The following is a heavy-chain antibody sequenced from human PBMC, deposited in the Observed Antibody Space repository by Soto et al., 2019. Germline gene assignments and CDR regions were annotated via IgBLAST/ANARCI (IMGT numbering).Heavy chain of an antibody. V-gene: IGHV4-30-4*01. Sequence: PSETLSLTCDVSGGSISSDDYYWGWIRQPPGQGLEWIGHIYYSGTTYYNPSLRGRLTISVDTSKNQFSLKLNSVTAADAALFYCVRVMTIFGVTVPVPEDFYFDLWGRGTLVTVSS. CDR2: IYYSGTT. CDR1: GGSISSDDYY. CDR3: VRVMTIFGVTVPVPEDFYFDL. J-gene: IGHJ2*01. D-gene: IGHD3-3*01.